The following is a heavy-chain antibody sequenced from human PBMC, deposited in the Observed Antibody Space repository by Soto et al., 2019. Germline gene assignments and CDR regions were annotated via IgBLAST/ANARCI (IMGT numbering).Heavy chain of an antibody. J-gene: IGHJ4*02. CDR2: IYNSGNT. CDR1: GGSISSGDYF. D-gene: IGHD3-22*01. CDR3: AIGGYDSSGYPLYYFDY. Sequence: SETLSLTCTVSGGSISSGDYFWSWIRQPPGKGLEWIGHIYNSGNTYYNPSLKSRVTISVDTSKNQFSLKLSSVTAADTAVYYCAIGGYDSSGYPLYYFDYWGQGTLVTVSS. V-gene: IGHV4-30-4*01.